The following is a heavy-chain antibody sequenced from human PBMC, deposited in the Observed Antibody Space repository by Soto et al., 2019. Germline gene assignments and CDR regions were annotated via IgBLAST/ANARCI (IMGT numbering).Heavy chain of an antibody. CDR1: GYTFTSYG. CDR2: ISAYNGNT. CDR3: ARDASMDYGDYVHFQH. V-gene: IGHV1-18*01. D-gene: IGHD4-17*01. J-gene: IGHJ1*01. Sequence: QVHLVQSGAEVKKPGASVKVSCKATGYTFTSYGISWVRQAPGQGLEWMGWISAYNGNTNYAQKLQGRVTMTTDTSTSTAYMELRSLRSDDTAVYYCARDASMDYGDYVHFQHWGQGTLVTVSS.